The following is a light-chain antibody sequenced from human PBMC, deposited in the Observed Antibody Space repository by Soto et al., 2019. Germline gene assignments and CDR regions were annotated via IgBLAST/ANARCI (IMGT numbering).Light chain of an antibody. CDR3: QSDDSSLSGAV. CDR1: SSNIGAGYD. CDR2: GNS. V-gene: IGLV1-40*01. J-gene: IGLJ7*01. Sequence: QSVLTQPPSVSGAPGQRVTISCTGSSSNIGAGYDVHWYQQLPGTAPKLLIYGNSNRPSGVPDRFSGSKSGTSASLDITGLQAEDEADYYCQSDDSSLSGAVFGGGTQLTVL.